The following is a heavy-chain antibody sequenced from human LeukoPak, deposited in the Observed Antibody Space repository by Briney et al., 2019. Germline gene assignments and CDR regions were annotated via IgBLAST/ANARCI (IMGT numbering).Heavy chain of an antibody. CDR3: AKGLARPGGFY. Sequence: PGGSLRLSCAASGFTFSSYAMSWVRLAPGKGLEWVSAISGSGGSTYYADSVRGRFTISRDNSKNTLYLQMNSLRAEDTAVYYCAKGLARPGGFYWGQGTLVTVSS. CDR1: GFTFSSYA. V-gene: IGHV3-23*01. D-gene: IGHD6-6*01. J-gene: IGHJ4*02. CDR2: ISGSGGST.